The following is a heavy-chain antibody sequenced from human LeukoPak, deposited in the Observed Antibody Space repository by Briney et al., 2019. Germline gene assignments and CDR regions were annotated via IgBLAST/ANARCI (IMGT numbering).Heavy chain of an antibody. V-gene: IGHV1-46*01. Sequence: ASVKVSCKASGYKFTDFYIHWVRQAPGQGLEWMGIINPSGGSTSYAQKFQGRVTMTRDTSTSTVYMELSSLRSEDTAVYYCARVGVVAATPVAFDIWGQGTMVTVSS. CDR1: GYKFTDFY. CDR3: ARVGVVAATPVAFDI. D-gene: IGHD2-15*01. CDR2: INPSGGST. J-gene: IGHJ3*02.